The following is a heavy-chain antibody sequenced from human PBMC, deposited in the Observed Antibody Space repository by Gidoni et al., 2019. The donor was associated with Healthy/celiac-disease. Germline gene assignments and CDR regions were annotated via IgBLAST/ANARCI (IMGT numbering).Heavy chain of an antibody. D-gene: IGHD6-6*01. Sequence: QVQLQESGPGLVKPSETLSLPCTVSGGSISSYYWSWIRQPPGKGLEWIWYIYYSGSTNYNPSLKSRVTISVDTSKNQFSLKLSSVTAADTAVYYCARIEYSSSSGIDPWGQGTLVTVSS. CDR2: IYYSGST. J-gene: IGHJ5*02. V-gene: IGHV4-59*01. CDR3: ARIEYSSSSGIDP. CDR1: GGSISSYY.